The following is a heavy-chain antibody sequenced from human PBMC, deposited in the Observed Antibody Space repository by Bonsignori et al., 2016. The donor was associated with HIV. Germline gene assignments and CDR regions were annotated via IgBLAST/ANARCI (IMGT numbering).Heavy chain of an antibody. CDR3: ARGQTITMIVVVITGGAFDI. CDR2: INHGGST. Sequence: WIRQPPGKGLEWIGEINHGGSTNYNPSLKSRVTISADTSKNHFSLKLSSVTAADTAVYYCARGQTITMIVVVITGGAFDIWGQGTMVTVSS. V-gene: IGHV4-34*01. J-gene: IGHJ3*02. D-gene: IGHD3-22*01.